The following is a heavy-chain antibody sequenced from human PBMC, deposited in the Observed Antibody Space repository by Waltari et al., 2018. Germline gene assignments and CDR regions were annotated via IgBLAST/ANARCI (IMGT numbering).Heavy chain of an antibody. CDR2: IYSGGST. J-gene: IGHJ6*02. Sequence: EVQLVESGGDLIQPGGSLRLSCAASGFTVSSNYMSWVRQAPGKGLEWVSVIYSGGSTYYADSVKGRFTISRDNSKNTLYLQMNSLRAEDTAVYYCARDSGDYYGSGSYSVYYYYGMDVWGQGTTVTVSS. V-gene: IGHV3-53*01. CDR3: ARDSGDYYGSGSYSVYYYYGMDV. CDR1: GFTVSSNY. D-gene: IGHD3-10*01.